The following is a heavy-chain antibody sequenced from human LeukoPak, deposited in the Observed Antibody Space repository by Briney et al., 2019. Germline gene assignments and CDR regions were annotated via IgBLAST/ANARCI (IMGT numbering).Heavy chain of an antibody. CDR1: GFTFSDSA. CDR2: ISFSGANT. J-gene: IGHJ4*02. V-gene: IGHV3-23*01. CDR3: ARGSYGLDY. D-gene: IGHD4-17*01. Sequence: GGSLRLSCAASGFTFSDSAMTWVRQAPGKGLDWVSLISFSGANTYYADSVKGRFTISRDNSKDTLFLQMNSLRAEDTAVYYCARGSYGLDYWGQGTLVTVSS.